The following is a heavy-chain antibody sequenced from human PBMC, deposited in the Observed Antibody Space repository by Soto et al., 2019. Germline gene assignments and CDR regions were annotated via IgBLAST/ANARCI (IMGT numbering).Heavy chain of an antibody. CDR1: GYTFTSYD. Sequence: QVQLVQSGAEVKKPWASVKVSCKASGYTFTSYDINWVRQATGQGLEWMGWMNPNSGNTGYAQKFQGRVTMTRNTSISTAYMELSSLRSEDTAVYYCARGFDIVVVPAALADYWGQGTLVTVSS. D-gene: IGHD2-2*01. CDR3: ARGFDIVVVPAALADY. V-gene: IGHV1-8*01. J-gene: IGHJ4*02. CDR2: MNPNSGNT.